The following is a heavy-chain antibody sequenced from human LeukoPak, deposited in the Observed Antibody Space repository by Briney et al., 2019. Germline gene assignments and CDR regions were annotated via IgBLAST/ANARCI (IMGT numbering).Heavy chain of an antibody. Sequence: GGSLRLSCEASGFTFSSYAMSWVRQAPGKGLEWVSAVSGGGDTTYYADSVKGRFTISRDNSKNTLYLQMNSLRPEDTAVYYCARARSGWYLGQFDYWGQGTLVTVSS. J-gene: IGHJ4*02. D-gene: IGHD6-19*01. CDR2: VSGGGDTT. CDR1: GFTFSSYA. CDR3: ARARSGWYLGQFDY. V-gene: IGHV3-23*01.